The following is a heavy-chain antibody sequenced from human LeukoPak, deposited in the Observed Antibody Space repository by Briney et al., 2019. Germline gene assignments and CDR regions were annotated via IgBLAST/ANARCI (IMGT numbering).Heavy chain of an antibody. Sequence: SETLSLTCTVSGGSISSYYWSWIRQPPGKGLEWIGYIYYTGNTHYNPSLKPRVTISVDRSKNQFSLKLSSVTAADTAVYYCARFTTGRDYFDYWGQGTLVTVSS. CDR3: ARFTTGRDYFDY. CDR2: IYYTGNT. CDR1: GGSISSYY. D-gene: IGHD1-1*01. J-gene: IGHJ4*02. V-gene: IGHV4-59*12.